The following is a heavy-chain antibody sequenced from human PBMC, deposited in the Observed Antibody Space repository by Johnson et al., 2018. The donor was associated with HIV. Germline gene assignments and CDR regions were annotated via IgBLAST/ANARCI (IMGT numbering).Heavy chain of an antibody. D-gene: IGHD6-13*01. CDR2: IYSDGST. V-gene: IGHV3-66*02. Sequence: VQLVQSGGGLVQPGGSLRLSCAASGFTVSSNYISWVRQAPGRGLEWVSLIYSDGSTYYADSVKGRFTISRDDSKNTLYLQMSSLRAEDTAVYYCARGGGSSSWYQADAFDIWCQGTMVTVSS. CDR3: ARGGGSSSWYQADAFDI. J-gene: IGHJ3*02. CDR1: GFTVSSNY.